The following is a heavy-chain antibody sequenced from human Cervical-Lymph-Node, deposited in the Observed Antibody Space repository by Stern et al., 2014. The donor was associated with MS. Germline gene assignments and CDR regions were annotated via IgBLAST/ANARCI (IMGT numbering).Heavy chain of an antibody. J-gene: IGHJ4*02. D-gene: IGHD4-17*01. CDR1: GYIFTAYY. CDR3: ARSITVTPLEF. CDR2: LNPSSGGA. Sequence: QVQLVQSGAEVKKPGASVKVSCKASGYIFTAYYIHWVRQAPGKGLAWMGRLNPSSGGAVLAQTCQGRVTMTRDTSISTAYMELTRLTSGDTAVYYCARSITVTPLEFWGQGTLVAVSS. V-gene: IGHV1-2*06.